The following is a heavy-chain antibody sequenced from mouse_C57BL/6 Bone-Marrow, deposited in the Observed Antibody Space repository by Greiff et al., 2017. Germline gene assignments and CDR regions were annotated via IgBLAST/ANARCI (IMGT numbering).Heavy chain of an antibody. CDR2: ISYDGSN. CDR1: GYSITSGYY. D-gene: IGHD1-1*01. Sequence: VQLKESGPGLVKPSQSLSLTCSVTGYSITSGYYWNWIRQFPGNKLEWMGYISYDGSNNYNPSLKNRISITRDTSKNQFFLKLNSVTTEDTATYYCARAPYYGSSFYYAMDYWGQGTSVTVSS. CDR3: ARAPYYGSSFYYAMDY. J-gene: IGHJ4*01. V-gene: IGHV3-6*01.